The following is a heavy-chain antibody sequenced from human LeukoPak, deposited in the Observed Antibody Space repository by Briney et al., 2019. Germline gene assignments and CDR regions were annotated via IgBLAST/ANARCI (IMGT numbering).Heavy chain of an antibody. Sequence: GGSLRLSCAASGFTFDDYAMHWVRQAPGKGLEWVSVISWNSGSIGYADSVKGRFTISRDNAKNSLYLQMNSLRAEDTALYYCAKDRWLLSTSLDYWGQGTLVTVSS. J-gene: IGHJ4*02. D-gene: IGHD3-3*01. CDR2: ISWNSGSI. CDR3: AKDRWLLSTSLDY. V-gene: IGHV3-9*01. CDR1: GFTFDDYA.